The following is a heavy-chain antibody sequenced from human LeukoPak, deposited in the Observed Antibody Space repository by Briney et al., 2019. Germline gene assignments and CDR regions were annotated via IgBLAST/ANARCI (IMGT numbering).Heavy chain of an antibody. CDR1: GFTVSSNY. Sequence: GGSLRLSCAASGFTVSSNYMSWVRHAPGKGREWVSVMYSGGSTYYADSVKGRFTISRDNSKNSLYLQMNSLRAEDTAVYYCARGSLGAFDIWGQGTMVTVSS. CDR3: ARGSLGAFDI. V-gene: IGHV3-53*01. D-gene: IGHD1-26*01. J-gene: IGHJ3*02. CDR2: MYSGGST.